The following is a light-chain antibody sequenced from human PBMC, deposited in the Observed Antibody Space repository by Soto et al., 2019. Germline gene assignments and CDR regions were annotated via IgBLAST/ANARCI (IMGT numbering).Light chain of an antibody. CDR3: QQGIT. Sequence: DIPMTQSPSSLSASVGDRVTITCRASQSISSYLNWYQQKPGKAPKLLIYAASSLQSGVPSRFSGSGSGTDFTLTISSLQPEDFATYYCQQGITFGQGTRLEMK. J-gene: IGKJ5*01. CDR1: QSISSY. V-gene: IGKV1-39*01. CDR2: AAS.